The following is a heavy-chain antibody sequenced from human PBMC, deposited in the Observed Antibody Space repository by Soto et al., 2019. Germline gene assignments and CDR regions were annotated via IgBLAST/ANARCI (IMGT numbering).Heavy chain of an antibody. Sequence: QVQLVQSGAEVKEPGASVRVSCKASGYTFTSHTLHWARQAPGQGLEWMGWFIVSNGSPRYAPQFQGRVTFGRDTSATTAYMELSSLTSEDTAVYYCAREPEDGVPGDYWGQGTLVVVSS. J-gene: IGHJ4*02. CDR1: GYTFTSHT. CDR3: AREPEDGVPGDY. V-gene: IGHV1-3*01. CDR2: FIVSNGSP. D-gene: IGHD3-3*01.